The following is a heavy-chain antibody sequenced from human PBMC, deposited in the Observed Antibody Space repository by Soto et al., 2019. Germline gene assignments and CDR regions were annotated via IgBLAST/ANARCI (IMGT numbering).Heavy chain of an antibody. Sequence: SETLSLTCTVSGGSISSSSFHWGWIRQPPGKGLEWIGSIYYSGSTYYSPSLKSRVTISIDTSKNQFSLKLTSVTAADTAVYYCARQWGGDYWGQGILVTLSS. CDR3: ARQWGGDY. V-gene: IGHV4-39*01. CDR1: GGSISSSSFH. D-gene: IGHD3-16*01. J-gene: IGHJ4*02. CDR2: IYYSGST.